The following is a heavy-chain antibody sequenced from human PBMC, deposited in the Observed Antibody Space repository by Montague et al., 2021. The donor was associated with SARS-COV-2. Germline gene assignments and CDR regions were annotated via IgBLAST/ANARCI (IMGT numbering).Heavy chain of an antibody. J-gene: IGHJ6*02. V-gene: IGHV4-39*07. Sequence: SETLSLTCTVSGGSISSSSYYWGWIRQPPGKGLEWIGSIYYSGGTYYNPSLKSRVTISVDTSKNQFSLKLSSVTAADTAVYYCARDSAPSITIFGVVIRQQNPRYYYYGMDVWGQGTTVTVSS. CDR2: IYYSGGT. D-gene: IGHD3-3*01. CDR3: ARDSAPSITIFGVVIRQQNPRYYYYGMDV. CDR1: GGSISSSSYY.